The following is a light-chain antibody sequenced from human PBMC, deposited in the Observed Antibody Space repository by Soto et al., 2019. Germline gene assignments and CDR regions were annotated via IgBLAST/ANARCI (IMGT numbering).Light chain of an antibody. CDR2: SVS. Sequence: DVVLTQSPLSLPVTLGQPASISCTPSQSLVYSDGSTHLSWFQQRPGQSPRRLIYSVSNRGSGVPARFSGSGSGNDFTLKISRVEAEDVGVYYCMQGTHWPRTFGQGTKLEIK. CDR1: QSLVYSDGSTH. CDR3: MQGTHWPRT. V-gene: IGKV2-30*01. J-gene: IGKJ2*01.